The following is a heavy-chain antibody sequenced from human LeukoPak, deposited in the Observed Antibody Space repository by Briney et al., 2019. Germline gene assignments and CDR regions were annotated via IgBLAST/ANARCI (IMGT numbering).Heavy chain of an antibody. Sequence: GGPLRLPCSPSGLPFSSYAMNWVRQAPGRGLEWVSAISGSGGSTYYADSEKGLFTISRDNSKNTLYLQVNSLRAEDTAVYFCAKDRSPSHIEVVPNWFDPWGQGTLVTVSS. CDR1: GLPFSSYA. D-gene: IGHD2-2*01. J-gene: IGHJ5*02. V-gene: IGHV3-23*01. CDR3: AKDRSPSHIEVVPNWFDP. CDR2: ISGSGGST.